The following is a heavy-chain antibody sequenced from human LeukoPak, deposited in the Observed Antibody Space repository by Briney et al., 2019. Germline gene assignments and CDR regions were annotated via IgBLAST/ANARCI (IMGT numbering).Heavy chain of an antibody. Sequence: PSETLSLTCTVSGDSISSSSDYWGWIRQPPGKGLEWIASIYYSGNTYYNPSLKSRVTISVDTSKNQFSLKLSSVTAADTAVYYCAFWPGSSPNWFDPWGQGTLVTVSS. D-gene: IGHD6-6*01. CDR1: GDSISSSSDY. V-gene: IGHV4-39*01. CDR3: AFWPGSSPNWFDP. CDR2: IYYSGNT. J-gene: IGHJ5*02.